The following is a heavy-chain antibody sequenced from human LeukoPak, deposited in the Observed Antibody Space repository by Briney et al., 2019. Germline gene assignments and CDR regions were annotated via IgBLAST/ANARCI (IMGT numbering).Heavy chain of an antibody. CDR2: IIPIFGTA. J-gene: IGHJ4*02. Sequence: SVKVSCKASGGTFSSYAISWVRQAPGQGLEWMGGIIPIFGTANYAQKFQGRVTMTRDTSTSTVYMELSSLRSEDTAVYYCASLSVAGSFDYWGQGTLVTVSS. CDR1: GGTFSSYA. CDR3: ASLSVAGSFDY. D-gene: IGHD6-19*01. V-gene: IGHV1-69*05.